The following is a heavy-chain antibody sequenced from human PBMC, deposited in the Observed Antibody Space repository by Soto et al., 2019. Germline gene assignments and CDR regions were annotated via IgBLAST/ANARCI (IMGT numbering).Heavy chain of an antibody. CDR1: GDSVTSVSDY. Sequence: SETLSLTCTVSGDSVTSVSDYWSWIRQPPGKGLEWIGYIYYSGSADYNPSLGSRVTISIDTSKNQFSLKLTSVTAADTAVYYCARGVGLGYYYYHMDLWGQGTTVTVSS. CDR3: ARGVGLGYYYYHMDL. V-gene: IGHV4-61*01. J-gene: IGHJ6*02. D-gene: IGHD3-10*01. CDR2: IYYSGSA.